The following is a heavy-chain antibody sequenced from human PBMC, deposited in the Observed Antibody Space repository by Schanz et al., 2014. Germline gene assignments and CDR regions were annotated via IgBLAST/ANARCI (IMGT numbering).Heavy chain of an antibody. Sequence: QVQLVESGGGVVQPGKSLRLSCAASGFAFSDYGMHWVRQAPGKGLEWVAFISYDGNEKHYPDSVKGRFTISRDNPKKTLYLQMNSLRAEDTAVYYCARDHQWLARYYMDVWGKGTTVTVSS. CDR1: GFAFSDYG. CDR3: ARDHQWLARYYMDV. CDR2: ISYDGNEK. D-gene: IGHD6-19*01. V-gene: IGHV3-30*03. J-gene: IGHJ6*03.